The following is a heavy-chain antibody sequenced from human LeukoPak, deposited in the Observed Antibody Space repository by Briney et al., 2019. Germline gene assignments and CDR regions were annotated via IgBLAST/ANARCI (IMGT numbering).Heavy chain of an antibody. CDR3: ARDGGCGGDCSVGDFDY. D-gene: IGHD2-21*02. Sequence: KTSETLSLTCTVSGGSISSYYWSWIRQPPGKGLEWIGYIYYSGSTNYNPSLKSRVTISVDTSKNQFSLKLSSVTAADTAVYYCARDGGCGGDCSVGDFDYWGQGTLVTVSS. J-gene: IGHJ4*02. CDR2: IYYSGST. CDR1: GGSISSYY. V-gene: IGHV4-59*01.